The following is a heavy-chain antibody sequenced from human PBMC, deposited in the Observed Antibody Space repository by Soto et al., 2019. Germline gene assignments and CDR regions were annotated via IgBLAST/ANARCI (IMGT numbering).Heavy chain of an antibody. J-gene: IGHJ2*01. CDR1: GGTFSNYP. CDR3: ARGYHRWLPLWYFDL. Sequence: QVQLVQSGAEVKKPGSSVKVSCKASGGTFSNYPISWVRQAPGQGLEWMGGIIPIFGTVNNAQKFQGRVTITADESTSTAYMELSSLRSEDTAVYYCARGYHRWLPLWYFDLWGRGTLVTVSS. V-gene: IGHV1-69*12. D-gene: IGHD5-12*01. CDR2: IIPIFGTV.